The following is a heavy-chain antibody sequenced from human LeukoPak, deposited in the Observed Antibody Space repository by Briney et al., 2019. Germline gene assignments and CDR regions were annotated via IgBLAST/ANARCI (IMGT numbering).Heavy chain of an antibody. D-gene: IGHD3-22*01. CDR2: IYTSGST. CDR1: GGSISSGSYY. J-gene: IGHJ3*02. Sequence: PSQTLPLTCTVSGGSISSGSYYWSWIRQPAGKGLEWIGRIYTSGSTNYNPSLKSRVTMSVDTSKNQFSLELSSVTAADTAIYFCARDRNYDHAFDIWGQGTMVTVSS. V-gene: IGHV4-61*02. CDR3: ARDRNYDHAFDI.